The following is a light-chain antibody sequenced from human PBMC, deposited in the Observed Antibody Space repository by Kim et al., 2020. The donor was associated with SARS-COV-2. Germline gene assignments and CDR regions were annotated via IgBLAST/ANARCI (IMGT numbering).Light chain of an antibody. CDR3: SSYTSSSTVV. V-gene: IGLV2-14*01. J-gene: IGLJ2*01. Sequence: QSALTQPASVSGSPGQSITISCTGTSSDVGGYNYVSWYQQHPGKAPKLMIYDVSKWPSGFSNRFSGSKSGNTASLTISGLQPEDEADYYCSSYTSSSTVVFGGGTQLTVL. CDR1: SSDVGGYNY. CDR2: DVS.